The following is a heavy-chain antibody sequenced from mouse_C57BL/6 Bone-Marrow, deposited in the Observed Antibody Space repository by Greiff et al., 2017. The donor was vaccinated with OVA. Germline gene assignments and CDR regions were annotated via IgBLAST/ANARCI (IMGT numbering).Heavy chain of an antibody. V-gene: IGHV14-4*01. CDR1: GFNIKDDY. CDR3: THTTVVPVRFDY. J-gene: IGHJ2*01. CDR2: IDPENGDT. Sequence: EVQLQQSGAELVRPGASVKLSCTASGFNIKDDYMHWVKQRPEQGLEWIGWIDPENGDTEYASKFQGKATITADTSSNTAYLQLSSLTSEDTAVYYCTHTTVVPVRFDYWGQGTTLTVSS. D-gene: IGHD1-1*01.